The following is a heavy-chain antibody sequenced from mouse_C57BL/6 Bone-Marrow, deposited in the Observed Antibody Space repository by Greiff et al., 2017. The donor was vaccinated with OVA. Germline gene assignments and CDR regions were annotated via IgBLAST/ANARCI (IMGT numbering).Heavy chain of an antibody. CDR2: IYPGSGNT. J-gene: IGHJ4*01. V-gene: IGHV1-66*01. Sequence: QVQLQQSGPELVKPGASVKISCKASGYSFTSYYIHWVKQRPGQGLEWIGWIYPGSGNTKYNEKFKGKATLTADTSSSTAYMQLSSLTSEDSAVYYCARFLYYDYDIAMDYWGQGTSVTVSA. D-gene: IGHD2-4*01. CDR1: GYSFTSYY. CDR3: ARFLYYDYDIAMDY.